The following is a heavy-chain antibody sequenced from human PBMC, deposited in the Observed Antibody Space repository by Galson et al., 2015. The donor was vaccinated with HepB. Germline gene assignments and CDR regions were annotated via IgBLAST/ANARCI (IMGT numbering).Heavy chain of an antibody. Sequence: SVKVSCKASGYTFTSYGISWVRQAPGQGLEWMGWISAYNGNTNYAQKLQGRVTMTTDTSTSTAYMELRSLRSGHTAVYYCARLVEVKYQLLSVPNRSDSWGQGTLVTVSS. D-gene: IGHD2-2*01. CDR3: ARLVEVKYQLLSVPNRSDS. CDR2: ISAYNGNT. V-gene: IGHV1-18*01. CDR1: GYTFTSYG. J-gene: IGHJ4*02.